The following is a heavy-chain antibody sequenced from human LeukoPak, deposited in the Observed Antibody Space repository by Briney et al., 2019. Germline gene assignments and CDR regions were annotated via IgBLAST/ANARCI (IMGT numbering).Heavy chain of an antibody. CDR2: ISSSSSYI. CDR1: GFTFSSYS. D-gene: IGHD1-26*01. Sequence: PGGSLRLSCAASGFTFSSYSMNWVRQAPGKGLEWVSSISSSSSYIYYADSVKGRFTISRDNAKNSLYLQMNSLRAEDTAVYYCAKDRIVGAGVDYWGQGTLVTVSS. J-gene: IGHJ4*02. V-gene: IGHV3-21*04. CDR3: AKDRIVGAGVDY.